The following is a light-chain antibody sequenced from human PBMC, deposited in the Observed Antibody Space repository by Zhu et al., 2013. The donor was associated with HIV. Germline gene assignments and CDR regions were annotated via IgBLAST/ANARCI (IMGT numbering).Light chain of an antibody. CDR3: QQYDNLPIT. V-gene: IGKV1-33*01. J-gene: IGKJ5*01. CDR2: GAS. CDR1: QDISNN. Sequence: DIQMTQSPSSLSASIGDRVTFTCQASQDISNNLNWYQHKPGKAPKLLIFGASTLETGVPSRFSGSGSGTDFTLIISCLQSEDFATYYCQQYDNLPITFGQGTRLEIK.